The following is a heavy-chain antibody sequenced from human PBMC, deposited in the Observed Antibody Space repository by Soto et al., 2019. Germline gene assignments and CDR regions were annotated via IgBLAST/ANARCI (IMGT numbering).Heavy chain of an antibody. D-gene: IGHD6-13*01. CDR3: ARVTATGYSSSGPYYYYYYMDV. Sequence: ASVKVSCKASGYTFTSYYMHWVRQAPGQGLEWMGIINPSGGSTSYAQKFQGRVTMTRDTSTSTVYMELSSLRSEDTAVYYCARVTATGYSSSGPYYYYYYMDVWGKGTTVTVSS. CDR1: GYTFTSYY. CDR2: INPSGGST. J-gene: IGHJ6*03. V-gene: IGHV1-46*03.